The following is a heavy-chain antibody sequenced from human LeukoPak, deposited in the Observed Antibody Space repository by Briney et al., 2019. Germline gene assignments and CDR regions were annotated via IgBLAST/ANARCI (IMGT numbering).Heavy chain of an antibody. J-gene: IGHJ4*02. D-gene: IGHD2-15*01. CDR2: ISSSGSAI. CDR3: ARAGWELRRSFAY. V-gene: IGHV3-48*03. Sequence: QPGGSLRLSCAASGFTFGSYEMNWVRQAPGKGLEWVSYISSSGSAIYYADSVKGRFTISRDNAKNSLYLQMDSLSAEDTAVYYCARAGWELRRSFAYWGQGTLVTVSS. CDR1: GFTFGSYE.